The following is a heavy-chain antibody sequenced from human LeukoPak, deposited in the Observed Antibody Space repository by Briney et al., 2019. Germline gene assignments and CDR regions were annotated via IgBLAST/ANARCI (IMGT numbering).Heavy chain of an antibody. CDR2: ISYDGTNK. Sequence: GGSLRLSCAASGFTFSSYGMNWVRQAPGKGLEWVAVISYDGTNKFYVDSLRGRFTISRDNSKNTLYLQMNNLRAEDTAVYYCAKDGYYGSGTYPDYWGQGTLVTVSS. CDR3: AKDGYYGSGTYPDY. D-gene: IGHD3-10*01. V-gene: IGHV3-30*18. CDR1: GFTFSSYG. J-gene: IGHJ4*02.